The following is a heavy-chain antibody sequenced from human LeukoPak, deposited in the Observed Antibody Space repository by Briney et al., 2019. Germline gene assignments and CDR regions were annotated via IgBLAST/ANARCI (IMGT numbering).Heavy chain of an antibody. CDR2: IKQDGSEK. J-gene: IGHJ4*02. Sequence: GGSLRLSCAASGFTFSSFWMTWVRQAPGKGLEWVANIKQDGSEKYYVDSVKGRFTISRDNAKNSLYLQMNSLRADDTAVYYCASGPPGLGLIYWGQGALVTVSS. V-gene: IGHV3-7*01. D-gene: IGHD3-10*01. CDR3: ASGPPGLGLIY. CDR1: GFTFSSFW.